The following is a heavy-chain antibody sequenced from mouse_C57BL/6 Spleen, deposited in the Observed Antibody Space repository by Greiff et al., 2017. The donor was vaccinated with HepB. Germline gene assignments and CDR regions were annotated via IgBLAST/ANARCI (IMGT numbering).Heavy chain of an antibody. CDR3: ARDYDDSSHWYFDV. J-gene: IGHJ1*03. CDR1: GFTFSDYY. V-gene: IGHV5-16*01. CDR2: INYDGSST. Sequence: EVQLVESEGGLVQPGSSMKLSCTASGFTFSDYYMAWVRQVPEKGLEWVANINYDGSSTYYLDSLKSRFIISRDMSKNMLYLQMSSLKSEYTATYYCARDYDDSSHWYFDVWGTGTTVTVSS. D-gene: IGHD1-1*01.